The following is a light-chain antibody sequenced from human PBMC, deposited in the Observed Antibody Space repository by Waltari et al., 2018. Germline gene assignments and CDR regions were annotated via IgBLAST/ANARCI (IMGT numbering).Light chain of an antibody. Sequence: QSALAQPASVSGYPGQSITISCHGTASDVGRYTNSSWYQQLPGKAPKVIIFDVSDRPSGVSTRFSGSKSGNTASLTISGLQAEDEADYYCGSYSGTTTYVFGTGTYVTVL. CDR2: DVS. J-gene: IGLJ1*01. CDR1: ASDVGRYTN. V-gene: IGLV2-14*03. CDR3: GSYSGTTTYV.